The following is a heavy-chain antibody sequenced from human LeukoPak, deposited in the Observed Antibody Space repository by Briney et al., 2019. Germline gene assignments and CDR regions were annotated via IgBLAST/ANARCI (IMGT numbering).Heavy chain of an antibody. V-gene: IGHV1-46*01. J-gene: IGHJ4*02. CDR3: ARGPQVYDIRDSTAAKIDY. D-gene: IGHD3-16*01. CDR1: GYTFTIYH. CDR2: INPSGGST. Sequence: ASVKVSCKASGYTFTIYHMHWVRQAPGQGLEWMGIINPSGGSTSYAQKFQGRVTMTRDMSTSTVYMDLSSLRSEDTAVYYCARGPQVYDIRDSTAAKIDYWGQGTLVTVSS.